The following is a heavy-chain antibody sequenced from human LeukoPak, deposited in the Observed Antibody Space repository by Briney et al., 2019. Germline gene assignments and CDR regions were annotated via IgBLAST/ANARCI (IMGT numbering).Heavy chain of an antibody. CDR2: IIPIFGTA. CDR1: GGTFSSYA. Sequence: ASVKVSCKASGGTFSSYAISWVRRAPGQGLEWMGGIIPIFGTANYAQKFQGRVTITADESTSTAYMELSSLRSEDTAVYYCARGSIETGLIYYYGMDVWGQGTTVTVSS. CDR3: ARGSIETGLIYYYGMDV. J-gene: IGHJ6*02. V-gene: IGHV1-69*13. D-gene: IGHD5-24*01.